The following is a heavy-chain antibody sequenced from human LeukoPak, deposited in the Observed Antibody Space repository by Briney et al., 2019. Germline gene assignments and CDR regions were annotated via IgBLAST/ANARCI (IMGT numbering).Heavy chain of an antibody. CDR1: GFTVSSNY. J-gene: IGHJ5*02. Sequence: PGGSLRLSCAASGFTVSSNYMSWVRQAPGKGLEWVSVIYSGGSTYYADSAKGRFTISRDNSKNTLYLQMNSLRAEDTAVYYCARGTYSSSWYDGNWFDPWGQGTLVTVSS. V-gene: IGHV3-66*01. CDR3: ARGTYSSSWYDGNWFDP. D-gene: IGHD6-13*01. CDR2: IYSGGST.